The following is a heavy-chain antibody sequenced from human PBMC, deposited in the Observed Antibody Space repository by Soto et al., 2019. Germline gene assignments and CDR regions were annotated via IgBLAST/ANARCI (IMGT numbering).Heavy chain of an antibody. CDR3: ARLFLGYCSGGSCYPGY. CDR2: ISSSSSYI. CDR1: GFTFSSYS. D-gene: IGHD2-15*01. Sequence: EVQLVESGGGLVKPGGSLRLSCAASGFTFSSYSMNWVRQAPGKGLEWVSSISSSSSYIYYADSVKGRFTISRDNAKNSLYLQMNSLRAEDTAVYYCARLFLGYCSGGSCYPGYWGQGTLVTVSS. J-gene: IGHJ4*02. V-gene: IGHV3-21*01.